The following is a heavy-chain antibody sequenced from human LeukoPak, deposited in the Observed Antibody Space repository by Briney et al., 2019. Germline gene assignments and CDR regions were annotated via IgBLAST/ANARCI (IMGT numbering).Heavy chain of an antibody. D-gene: IGHD6-19*01. Sequence: RPSETLSLTCTVSGGSIRSSSYYWGWIRQPPGKGLEWIGSIYYSGSTYYNASLKSRGTISVDTSKNQFSLKLNSVAAAETAVYFCARQVVAVAGTGYFDYWGQGTLVTVSS. CDR2: IYYSGST. CDR3: ARQVVAVAGTGYFDY. V-gene: IGHV4-39*01. CDR1: GGSIRSSSYY. J-gene: IGHJ4*02.